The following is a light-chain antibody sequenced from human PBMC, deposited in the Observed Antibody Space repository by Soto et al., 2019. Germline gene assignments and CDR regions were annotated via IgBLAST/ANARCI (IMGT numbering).Light chain of an antibody. CDR3: SSYTSSSAPYV. V-gene: IGLV2-14*01. J-gene: IGLJ1*01. Sequence: QSVLTQPASVSRSPGQSITISCTGTSSDVGGYNYVSWYQQEPGKAPKVMIYDVSNRPSGVSNRFSGSKSGNTASLTISGLQAEDEADYYCSSYTSSSAPYVFGTGTKVTVL. CDR1: SSDVGGYNY. CDR2: DVS.